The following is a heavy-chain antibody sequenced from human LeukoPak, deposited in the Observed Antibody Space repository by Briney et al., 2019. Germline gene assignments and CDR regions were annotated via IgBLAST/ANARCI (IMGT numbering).Heavy chain of an antibody. V-gene: IGHV3-21*01. CDR3: ARGQQWLAAEGFDP. CDR2: ISSSSNYI. D-gene: IGHD6-19*01. Sequence: GGSLRLSCAASEFTFSSYSMNWVRQAPGKELEWVSSISSSSNYISYADSVKGRFTISRDNAKNSLSLQMNSLRTEDTAVYYCARGQQWLAAEGFDPWGRGTLVTVSS. CDR1: EFTFSSYS. J-gene: IGHJ5*02.